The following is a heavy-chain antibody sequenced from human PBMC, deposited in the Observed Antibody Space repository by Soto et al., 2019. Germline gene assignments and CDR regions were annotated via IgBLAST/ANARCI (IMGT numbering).Heavy chain of an antibody. D-gene: IGHD2-2*01. CDR3: ARAVVVPAAEYYYYGMDV. Sequence: SVKVSCKASGYTFTGYYMHWVRQAPVQGLEWMGWINPNSGGTNYAQKFQGRVTMTRDTSISTAYMELSRLRSDDTAVYYCARAVVVPAAEYYYYGMDVWGQGTTVTVSS. CDR1: GYTFTGYY. J-gene: IGHJ6*02. V-gene: IGHV1-2*02. CDR2: INPNSGGT.